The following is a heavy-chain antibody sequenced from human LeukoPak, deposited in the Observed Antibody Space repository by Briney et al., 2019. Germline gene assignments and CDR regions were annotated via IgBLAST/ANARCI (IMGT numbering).Heavy chain of an antibody. J-gene: IGHJ3*02. D-gene: IGHD4-23*01. CDR2: IYSGGST. Sequence: PGGSLRLSCAASGFTVISNYMSWVRQAPGEGLEWVSVIYSGGSTYYADSVKGRFTISRDNSKNTLYLQMNSLRAEDTAVYYCARATVVTNAFDIWGQGTMVTVSS. CDR1: GFTVISNY. V-gene: IGHV3-53*01. CDR3: ARATVVTNAFDI.